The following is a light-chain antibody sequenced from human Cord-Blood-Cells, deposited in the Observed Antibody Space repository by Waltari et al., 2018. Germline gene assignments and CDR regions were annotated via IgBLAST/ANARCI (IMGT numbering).Light chain of an antibody. Sequence: QSALTQPASVSGSPGQSITISCTGTSSDVGGYNYVSWYQQHPGKAPKLMIYEVSNRTSGVSNRFSGVKSGNTASLTISGLQAEDEADYYCSSYTSSSTYVFGTGTKVTVL. CDR3: SSYTSSSTYV. CDR1: SSDVGGYNY. J-gene: IGLJ1*01. V-gene: IGLV2-14*01. CDR2: EVS.